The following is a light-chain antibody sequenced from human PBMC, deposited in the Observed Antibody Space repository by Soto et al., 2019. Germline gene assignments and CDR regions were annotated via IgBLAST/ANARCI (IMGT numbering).Light chain of an antibody. J-gene: IGLJ1*01. Sequence: SALTQPPSVSGSPGQSVTISCSGTSSNLGDYNFVSWYQQRPGKAPKLMIYDVTTRPSGVPHRFSGSKSGNTASLTISGLQAEDEADYYCCSYAGSYFYVFGTGTKLTVL. CDR3: CSYAGSYFYV. CDR2: DVT. V-gene: IGLV2-11*01. CDR1: SSNLGDYNF.